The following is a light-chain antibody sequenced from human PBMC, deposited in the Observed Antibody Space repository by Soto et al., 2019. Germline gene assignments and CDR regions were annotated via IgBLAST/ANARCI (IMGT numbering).Light chain of an antibody. CDR1: SSNIGNNY. CDR2: DNN. J-gene: IGLJ1*01. CDR3: GTWDSRLSAYV. V-gene: IGLV1-51*01. Sequence: QSLLTQPPSVSAAPGQKVTISCSGSSSNIGNNYVSWYQQLPGTAPKLLIYDNNKRPSGIPDRFSGSKSGTSATLGITGLQTGDEADYYCGTWDSRLSAYVLGHGTKVTVL.